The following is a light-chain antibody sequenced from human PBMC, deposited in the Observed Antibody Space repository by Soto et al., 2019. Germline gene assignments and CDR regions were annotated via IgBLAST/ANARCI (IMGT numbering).Light chain of an antibody. CDR3: QQSYSTLQFT. CDR1: QSISSY. J-gene: IGKJ3*01. Sequence: DIQMTQPPSSLSASVGDRVTITCRASQSISSYLNWYQQKPGKAPKLLIYAASSLQSGVPSRFSGSGSGTDFTLTISSLQPEDFATYYCQQSYSTLQFTFGPGTKVDIK. CDR2: AAS. V-gene: IGKV1-39*01.